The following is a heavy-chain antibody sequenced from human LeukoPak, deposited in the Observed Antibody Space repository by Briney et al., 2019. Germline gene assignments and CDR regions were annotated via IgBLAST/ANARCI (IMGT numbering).Heavy chain of an antibody. CDR2: IYSSGST. D-gene: IGHD5-18*01. J-gene: IGHJ3*02. V-gene: IGHV4-4*07. CDR3: ARHTAMAAGDAFDI. Sequence: SETLSLTCTVSGGSISSYYWSWIRQPAGKGLEWIGRIYSSGSTNYNPSLKSRVTISVDTSKNQFSLKLSSVTAADTAVYYCARHTAMAAGDAFDIWGQGTMVTVSS. CDR1: GGSISSYY.